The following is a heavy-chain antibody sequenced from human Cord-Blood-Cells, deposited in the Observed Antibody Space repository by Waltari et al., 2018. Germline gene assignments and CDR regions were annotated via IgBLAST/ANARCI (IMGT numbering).Heavy chain of an antibody. CDR1: EGTCSSYA. Sequence: QVQLVQSGAEVKKSGSSVTVSCQTSEGTCSSYAIRWVRQAPRQGLEWMGGIIPIFGTANYAQKFQGRVTITADKSTSTGYMELSSLRSEDTAVYYCARDKGKLGFLEWLSDGMDVWGQGTTVTVSS. D-gene: IGHD3-3*01. CDR3: ARDKGKLGFLEWLSDGMDV. CDR2: IIPIFGTA. V-gene: IGHV1-69*06. J-gene: IGHJ6*02.